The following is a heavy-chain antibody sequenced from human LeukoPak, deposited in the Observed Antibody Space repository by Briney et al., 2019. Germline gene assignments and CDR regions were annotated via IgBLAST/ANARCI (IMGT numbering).Heavy chain of an antibody. CDR3: AKDTLVGANNPSYDY. CDR2: ISWNSGSI. J-gene: IGHJ4*02. CDR1: GFTFDDYA. Sequence: PGGSLRLSCAASGFTFDDYAMHWVRQAPGKGLEWVSGISWNSGSIGYADSVKGRFTISRDNAKNSLYLQMNSLRAEDTALYYCAKDTLVGANNPSYDYWGQGTLVTASS. V-gene: IGHV3-9*01. D-gene: IGHD1-26*01.